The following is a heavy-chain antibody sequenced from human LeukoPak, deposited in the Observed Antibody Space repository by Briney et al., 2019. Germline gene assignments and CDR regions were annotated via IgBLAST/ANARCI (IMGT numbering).Heavy chain of an antibody. D-gene: IGHD5-18*01. CDR3: AKTVDTAIYYYYGMDV. J-gene: IGHJ6*02. CDR2: ISYDGSNK. CDR1: GFTFSSYG. V-gene: IGHV3-30*18. Sequence: GGSLRLSCAASGFTFSSYGMHWVRQAPGKGLEWVAVISYDGSNKYYADSVKGRFTISRDNSKNTLYLQMNSLRAEDTAVYYCAKTVDTAIYYYYGMDVWGQGTTVTVSS.